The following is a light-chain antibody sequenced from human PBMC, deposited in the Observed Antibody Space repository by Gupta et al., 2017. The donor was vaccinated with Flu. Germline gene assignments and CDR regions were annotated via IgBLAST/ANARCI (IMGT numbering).Light chain of an antibody. V-gene: IGLV1-51*01. CDR2: DND. J-gene: IGLJ3*02. CDR3: ATWDSSLVGGV. CDR1: RPNIENNF. Sequence: QSVLTQPPSVSAAPGQKVTISCSGGRPNIENNFVSWYQHLPGTAPKLLIYDNDKRPSGIPDRFSGSKSGTSATLVITGLQTGDEADYYCATWDSSLVGGVFGGGTKLTVL.